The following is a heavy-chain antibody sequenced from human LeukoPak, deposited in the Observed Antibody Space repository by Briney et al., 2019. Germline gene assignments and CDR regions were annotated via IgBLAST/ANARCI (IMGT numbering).Heavy chain of an antibody. CDR3: AKEHFDSSGSPSNHLKIDY. V-gene: IGHV3-30*18. CDR2: ISYDGSNK. CDR1: GFTFSSYG. J-gene: IGHJ4*02. Sequence: PGGSLRLSCAASGFTFSSYGMHWVRQAPGKGLEWVAVISYDGSNKYYVDSVKGRFTISRDNSKNTLYLQMNSLRAEDTAVFYCAKEHFDSSGSPSNHLKIDYWGQGTLVTVSS. D-gene: IGHD3-22*01.